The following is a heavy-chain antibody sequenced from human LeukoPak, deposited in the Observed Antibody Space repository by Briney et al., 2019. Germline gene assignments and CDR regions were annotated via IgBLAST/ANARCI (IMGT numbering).Heavy chain of an antibody. Sequence: SETLSLTCAVYGGSFSGYYWSWTRQPPGKGLEWIGEINHSGSTNYNPSLKSRVTISVDTSKNQFSLKLSSVTAADTAVYYCARGGVFDYWGQGTLVTVSS. D-gene: IGHD3-10*01. CDR2: INHSGST. V-gene: IGHV4-34*01. CDR3: ARGGVFDY. J-gene: IGHJ4*02. CDR1: GGSFSGYY.